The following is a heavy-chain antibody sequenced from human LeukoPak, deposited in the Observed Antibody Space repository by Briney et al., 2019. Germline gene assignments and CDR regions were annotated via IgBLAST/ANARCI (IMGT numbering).Heavy chain of an antibody. Sequence: SETLSLTCTVSGGSISSGDYYWSWIRQPPGKGLEWIGYIHYSGSTYYNPSLKSRVTISVDTSKNQFSLKLSSVTAADTAVYYCARELSVVVPAATFDYFDYWGQGTLVTVSS. CDR2: IHYSGST. CDR1: GGSISSGDYY. V-gene: IGHV4-30-4*08. D-gene: IGHD2-2*01. J-gene: IGHJ4*02. CDR3: ARELSVVVPAATFDYFDY.